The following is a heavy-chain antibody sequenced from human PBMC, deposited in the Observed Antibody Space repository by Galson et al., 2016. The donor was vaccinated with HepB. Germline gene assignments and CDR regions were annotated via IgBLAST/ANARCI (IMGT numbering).Heavy chain of an antibody. Sequence: PALVKPTQTLTLTCSLSGLSLANTALSVTWIRQPPGKALEWLARIDGDDTEFYKTSLRTRLAMSMDTSKNQVVLIMTDMDPVDTATYYCAGVSGPLWAPFHYWGRGTLVTVSS. D-gene: IGHD1-26*01. J-gene: IGHJ4*02. CDR3: AGVSGPLWAPFHY. CDR1: GLSLANTALS. CDR2: IDGDDTE. V-gene: IGHV2-70*04.